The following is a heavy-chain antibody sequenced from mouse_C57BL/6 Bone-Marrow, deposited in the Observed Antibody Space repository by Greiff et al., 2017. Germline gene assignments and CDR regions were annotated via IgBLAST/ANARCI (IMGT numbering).Heavy chain of an antibody. CDR2: IRNKANNHAT. CDR1: GFTFSDAW. J-gene: IGHJ3*01. D-gene: IGHD4-1*01. V-gene: IGHV6-6*01. Sequence: EVKLEESGGGLVQPGGSMKLSCAASGFTFSDAWMDWVRQSPEKGLEWVAEIRNKANNHATYYAESVKGRFTISRDDSKSSVYLQMNSLRAEDTGIYYCTRKATNWLFLCAYWGQGTLVTVSA. CDR3: TRKATNWLFLCAY.